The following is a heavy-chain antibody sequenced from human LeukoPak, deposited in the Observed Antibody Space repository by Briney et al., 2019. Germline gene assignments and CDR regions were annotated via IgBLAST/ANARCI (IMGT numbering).Heavy chain of an antibody. Sequence: VKISSMASVDKLSDYNMHGAHKAPGKGPEWMGRVNTKNGEIYYASKFHGRITISINTSTNTAIMELSSLRSDDTAVYYCASPSRPYFGYYYLHYWGQGTQVTVSS. CDR3: ASPSRPYFGYYYLHY. V-gene: IGHV1-69-2*01. CDR1: VDKLSDYN. CDR2: VNTKNGEI. J-gene: IGHJ4*02. D-gene: IGHD3-22*01.